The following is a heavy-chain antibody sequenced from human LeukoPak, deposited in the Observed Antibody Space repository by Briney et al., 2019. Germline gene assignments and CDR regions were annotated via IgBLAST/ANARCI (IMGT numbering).Heavy chain of an antibody. CDR3: AKSQELITMIVVVIPYFDY. J-gene: IGHJ4*02. V-gene: IGHV3-23*01. Sequence: GGSLRLSCAACGFTSSSYAMIWVRQAPGKGLEWVSVISGSGGSTYYADSVKGRFTISRDNSKNTLYLQMNSLRAEDTAVYYCAKSQELITMIVVVIPYFDYWGQGTLVTVSS. CDR1: GFTSSSYA. CDR2: ISGSGGST. D-gene: IGHD3-22*01.